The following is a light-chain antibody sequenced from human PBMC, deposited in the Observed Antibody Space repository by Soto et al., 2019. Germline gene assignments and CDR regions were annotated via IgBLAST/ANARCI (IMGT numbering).Light chain of an antibody. CDR1: SGHSNYA. CDR2: LNSDGSH. J-gene: IGLJ2*01. V-gene: IGLV4-69*01. CDR3: QTWVTGIVV. Sequence: QFVLTQSPSASASLGASVKLTCTLSSGHSNYAIAWHQQQPEKGPRYLMKLNSDGSHSKGDGIPDRFSGSSSGAERYLTISSLQSEDEADYYCQTWVTGIVVFGGGTKLTVL.